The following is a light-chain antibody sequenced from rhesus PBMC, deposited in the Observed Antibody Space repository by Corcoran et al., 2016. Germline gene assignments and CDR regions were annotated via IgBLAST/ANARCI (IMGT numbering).Light chain of an antibody. CDR2: RAS. V-gene: IGKV1-69*01. J-gene: IGKJ4*01. CDR1: QGISNW. CDR3: QQHDNSPLT. Sequence: DIQMTQSPSSLSASVGDRVTITCRASQGISNWLAWYQQKPGKAPKLLIDRASHLETGVPARFSGSGSGTDFTLTISSLQPEDIATYYCQQHDNSPLTFGGGTKVEIK.